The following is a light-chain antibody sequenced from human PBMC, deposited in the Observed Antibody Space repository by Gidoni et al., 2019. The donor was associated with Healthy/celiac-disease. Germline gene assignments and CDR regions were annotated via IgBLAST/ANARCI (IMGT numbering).Light chain of an antibody. J-gene: IGKJ1*01. CDR2: DAS. Sequence: LVFTPSPATLSLSPGERATLSCRASQSVSSYLAWYQQKPGQAPRLLIYDASNRATGIPARCSGSGSGTDFTLTISSLEPEDFAVYYCQQRSNWPPWTFGQGTKVEIK. CDR3: QQRSNWPPWT. CDR1: QSVSSY. V-gene: IGKV3-11*01.